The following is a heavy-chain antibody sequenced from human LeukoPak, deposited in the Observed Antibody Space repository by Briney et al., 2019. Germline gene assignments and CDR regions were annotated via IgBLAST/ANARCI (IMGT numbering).Heavy chain of an antibody. V-gene: IGHV4-61*02. CDR3: ARDRGYSSSLVWNNWFDP. D-gene: IGHD6-6*01. Sequence: SETLSLTCTVSGGSISSGDHYWTWIRQPAGKGLEWIGRIFTTGNTGYNPSLKSRVTMSIDRSKNQFSLKLSAVTAADTAVYYCARDRGYSSSLVWNNWFDPWGQGTLVTVSS. CDR1: GGSISSGDHY. J-gene: IGHJ5*02. CDR2: IFTTGNT.